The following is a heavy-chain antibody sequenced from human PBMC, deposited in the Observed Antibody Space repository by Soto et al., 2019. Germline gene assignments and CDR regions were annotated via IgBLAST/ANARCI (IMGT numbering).Heavy chain of an antibody. CDR2: TDYSGNT. V-gene: IGHV4-59*08. D-gene: IGHD6-19*01. CDR1: SDSISSYY. CDR3: ARAVGDPLYYLDY. Sequence: QVQLQESGPGLVRPSETLSLTCTVSSDSISSYYWIWIRQSPGKGLEWIGYTDYSGNTNYNPSLKSRVTISGDTSKNQFSRRLSSVTAADTDVYYCARAVGDPLYYLDYWGQGTLVTVSS. J-gene: IGHJ4*02.